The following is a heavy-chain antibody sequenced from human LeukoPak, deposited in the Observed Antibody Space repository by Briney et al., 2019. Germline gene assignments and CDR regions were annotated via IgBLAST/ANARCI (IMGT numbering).Heavy chain of an antibody. CDR1: GNTLTDLS. CDR3: AAEGQWSLVHYFNS. V-gene: IGHV1-24*01. Sequence: ASVKVSCKVSGNTLTDLSVHWVRQAPEKGLDWMGGFDPEDAEVIYAEKFQDRVTMTEDPSTDTAYLELSSLRSEDTAVYYCAAEGQWSLVHYFNSWGQGTLVTVSS. CDR2: FDPEDAEV. J-gene: IGHJ4*02. D-gene: IGHD2-15*01.